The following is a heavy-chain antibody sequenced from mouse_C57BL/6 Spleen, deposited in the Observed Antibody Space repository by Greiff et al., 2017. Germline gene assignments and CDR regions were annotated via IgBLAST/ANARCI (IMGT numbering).Heavy chain of an antibody. V-gene: IGHV1-61*01. Sequence: QVQLQQPGAELVRPGSPVKLSCKASGYTFTSYWMDWVTQRPGQGLEWIGNIYPSDSETNSNQKFKDKATLTVDKSSSTAYMQLSSLTSEDSAVYDFARSPIYYCGSRGSYFDYWGQGTTLTVSS. CDR3: ARSPIYYCGSRGSYFDY. D-gene: IGHD1-1*01. CDR1: GYTFTSYW. CDR2: IYPSDSET. J-gene: IGHJ2*01.